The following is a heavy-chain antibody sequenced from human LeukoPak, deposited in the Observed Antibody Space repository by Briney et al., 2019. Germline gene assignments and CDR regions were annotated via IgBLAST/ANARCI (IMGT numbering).Heavy chain of an antibody. CDR1: GGSISSSSYY. V-gene: IGHV4-39*01. D-gene: IGHD5-12*01. Sequence: PSETLSLTCTVSGGSISSSSYYWGWIHQPPGKGLEWIGSIYYSGSTYYNPSLKSRVTISVDTSKNQFSLKLSSVTAADTAVYYCARYYGGYVLYYFDYWGQGTLVTVSS. CDR2: IYYSGST. CDR3: ARYYGGYVLYYFDY. J-gene: IGHJ4*02.